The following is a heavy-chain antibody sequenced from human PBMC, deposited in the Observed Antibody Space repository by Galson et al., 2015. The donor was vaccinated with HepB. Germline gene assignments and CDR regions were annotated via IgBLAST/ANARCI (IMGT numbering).Heavy chain of an antibody. CDR3: AGSDIVVVPAATELGIPNYYYYYYMDV. J-gene: IGHJ6*03. CDR2: IYYSGST. V-gene: IGHV4-59*01. Sequence: LSLTCTVSGGSISSYYWSWIRQPPGKGLEWIGYIYYSGSTNYNPSLKSRVTISVDTSKNQFSLKLSSVTAADTAVYYCAGSDIVVVPAATELGIPNYYYYYYMDVWGKGTTVTVSS. CDR1: GGSISSYY. D-gene: IGHD2-2*01.